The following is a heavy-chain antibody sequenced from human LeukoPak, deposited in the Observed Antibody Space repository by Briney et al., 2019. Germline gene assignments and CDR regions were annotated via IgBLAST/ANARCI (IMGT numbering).Heavy chain of an antibody. CDR1: GYTFTGYY. CDR2: INPNSGGT. J-gene: IGHJ4*02. CDR3: ARDLPDTAMVGFDY. V-gene: IGHV1-2*02. Sequence: GASVKVSCKASGYTFTGYYMHWARQAPGQGLEWMGWINPNSGGTNYAQKFQGRVTMTRDTSISTAYMELSRLRSDDTAVYYCARDLPDTAMVGFDYWGQGTLVTVSS. D-gene: IGHD5-18*01.